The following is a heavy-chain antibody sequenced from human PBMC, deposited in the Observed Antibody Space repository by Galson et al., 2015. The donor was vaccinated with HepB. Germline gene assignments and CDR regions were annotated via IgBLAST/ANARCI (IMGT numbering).Heavy chain of an antibody. CDR3: ASANYDILTGYYSDFDY. Sequence: QSGAEVKKPGESLKVSCKASGYTFTGYYMHWVRQAPGQGLEWMGRINPNSGGTNYAQKFQGRVTMTRDTSISTAYMELSRLRSDDTAVYYCASANYDILTGYYSDFDYWGQGTLVTVSS. J-gene: IGHJ4*02. D-gene: IGHD3-9*01. CDR1: GYTFTGYY. CDR2: INPNSGGT. V-gene: IGHV1-2*06.